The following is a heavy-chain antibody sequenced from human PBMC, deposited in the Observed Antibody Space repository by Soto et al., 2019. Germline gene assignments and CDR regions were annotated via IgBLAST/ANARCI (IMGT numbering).Heavy chain of an antibody. CDR3: AHRQRTVYFDY. CDR2: TYWDDDK. V-gene: IGHV2-5*02. Sequence: QITLKESGPTLVKPTQTLTLTCTFSGFSLSTSGVGVGWIRQPPGKALEWLALTYWDDDKRYSPSLKSRLTINKDTSKNQVVPTMTNMDPVDTATYYCAHRQRTVYFDYWGQGTLVTVSS. J-gene: IGHJ4*02. D-gene: IGHD4-17*01. CDR1: GFSLSTSGVG.